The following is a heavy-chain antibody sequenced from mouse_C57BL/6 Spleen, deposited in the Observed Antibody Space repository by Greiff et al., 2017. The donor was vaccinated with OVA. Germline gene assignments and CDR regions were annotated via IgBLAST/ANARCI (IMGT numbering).Heavy chain of an antibody. V-gene: IGHV2-9-1*01. CDR3: ATFTTVVAPYYAMDY. J-gene: IGHJ4*01. Sequence: VKLVESGPGLVAPSQSLSITCTVSGFSITSYAISWVRQPPGKGLEWLGVIWTGGGTNYNSALKSRLSISKDNSKSQVFLKMNSLQTDDTARYYCATFTTVVAPYYAMDYWGQGTSVTVSS. CDR2: IWTGGGT. CDR1: GFSITSYA. D-gene: IGHD1-1*01.